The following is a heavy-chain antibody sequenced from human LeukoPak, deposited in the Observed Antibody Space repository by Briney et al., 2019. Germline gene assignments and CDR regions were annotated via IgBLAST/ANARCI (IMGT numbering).Heavy chain of an antibody. Sequence: GGSLRLSCAASGFTFSSYAMSWVRQAPGKRLEWVSAISGSGGSTYYADSVKGRFTISRDNSKNTLYLQMNSLRAEDTAVYYCAKDFRSGSYNFDYWGQGTLVTVSS. CDR2: ISGSGGST. D-gene: IGHD3-10*01. V-gene: IGHV3-23*01. CDR3: AKDFRSGSYNFDY. J-gene: IGHJ4*02. CDR1: GFTFSSYA.